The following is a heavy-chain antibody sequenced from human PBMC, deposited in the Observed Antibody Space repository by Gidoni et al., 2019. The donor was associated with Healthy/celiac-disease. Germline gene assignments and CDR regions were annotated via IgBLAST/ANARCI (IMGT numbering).Heavy chain of an antibody. V-gene: IGHV3-33*01. J-gene: IGHJ4*02. CDR1: GFPFSSYG. Sequence: QVQLVESGGGVVQPGRSLRLSCAASGFPFSSYGMHWVRQAPGKGLEWVAVIWYDGSNKYYADSVKGRFTISRDNSKNTLYLQMNSLRAEDTAVYYCARDIVGASMDYWGQGTLVTVSS. CDR2: IWYDGSNK. D-gene: IGHD1-26*01. CDR3: ARDIVGASMDY.